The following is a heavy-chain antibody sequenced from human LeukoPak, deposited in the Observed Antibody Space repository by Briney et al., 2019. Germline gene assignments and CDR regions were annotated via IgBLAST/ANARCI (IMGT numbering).Heavy chain of an antibody. V-gene: IGHV3-7*03. D-gene: IGHD6-19*01. CDR1: GFTFSDYY. Sequence: GGSLRLSCAASGFTFSDYYMNWIRQTPGEGLEWVANIKEDGSEQYYVDSVKGRFTITRDNAKNLLYLQVNSLRAEDTAVYYCARDVSNSGWYEGTFDVWGQGTMVTVSS. CDR3: ARDVSNSGWYEGTFDV. CDR2: IKEDGSEQ. J-gene: IGHJ3*01.